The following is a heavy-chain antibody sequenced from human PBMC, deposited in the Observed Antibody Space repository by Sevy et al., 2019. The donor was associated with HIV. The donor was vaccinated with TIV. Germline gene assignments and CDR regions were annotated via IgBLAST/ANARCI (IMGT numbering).Heavy chain of an antibody. V-gene: IGHV3-48*01. D-gene: IGHD1-26*01. Sequence: GGSLRLSCVASGFTFSSYNMNWVRQAPGKGLEWVSYIGSSSGPMSNSDSAKGRCIISRSNAKNSLYLQMNRLTAEDTAVYYCARDGRDSGTYYDAFDVWGQGTMVTVSS. J-gene: IGHJ3*01. CDR3: ARDGRDSGTYYDAFDV. CDR2: IGSSSGPM. CDR1: GFTFSSYN.